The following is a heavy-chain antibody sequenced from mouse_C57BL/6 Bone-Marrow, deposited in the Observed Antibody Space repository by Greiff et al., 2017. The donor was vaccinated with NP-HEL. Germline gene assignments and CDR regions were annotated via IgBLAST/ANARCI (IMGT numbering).Heavy chain of an antibody. CDR1: GFTFSSYG. J-gene: IGHJ2*01. CDR2: ISSGGSYT. CDR3: ARHYKGDYFDY. D-gene: IGHD1-3*01. Sequence: EVKLVESGGDLVKPGGSLKLSCAASGFTFSSYGMSWVRQTPDKRLEWVATISSGGSYTYYPDSVKGRFTISRDNAKNTLYLQMSSLKSEDTAMYYCARHYKGDYFDYWGQGTTLTVSS. V-gene: IGHV5-6*01.